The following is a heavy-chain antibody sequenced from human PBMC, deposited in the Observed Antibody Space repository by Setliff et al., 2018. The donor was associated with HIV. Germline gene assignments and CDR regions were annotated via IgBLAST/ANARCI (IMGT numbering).Heavy chain of an antibody. Sequence: PGGSLRLSCAASGFTFSSYWMHWVRQAPGKGLVWVSRINSDGSSTSYADSVKGRFTISRDNAKNALFLEMNSLTVEDSAVYYCTRDRAKSKATFDSWGQGTLVTVSS. V-gene: IGHV3-74*01. CDR1: GFTFSSYW. CDR3: TRDRAKSKATFDS. CDR2: INSDGSST. D-gene: IGHD3-10*01. J-gene: IGHJ4*02.